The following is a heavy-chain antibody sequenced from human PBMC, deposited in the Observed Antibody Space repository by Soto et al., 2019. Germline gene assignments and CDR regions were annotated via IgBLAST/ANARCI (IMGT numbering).Heavy chain of an antibody. CDR2: IIPIFGTA. CDR1: GGTFSSYA. V-gene: IGHV1-69*06. CDR3: AGSGSYGEGHAFDI. J-gene: IGHJ3*02. D-gene: IGHD1-26*01. Sequence: SVKVSCKASGGTFSSYAISWVRQAPGQGLEWMGGIIPIFGTANYAQKFQGRVTITADKSTSTAYMELSSLRSEDTAVHYCAGSGSYGEGHAFDIWGQGTMVTVSS.